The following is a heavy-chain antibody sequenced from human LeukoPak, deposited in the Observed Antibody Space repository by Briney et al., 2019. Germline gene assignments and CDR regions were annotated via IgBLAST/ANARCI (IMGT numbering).Heavy chain of an antibody. D-gene: IGHD5-12*01. CDR1: GYTFTSYG. CDR3: ARGVSGLAHSWFDP. V-gene: IGHV1-18*01. J-gene: IGHJ5*02. CDR2: ISAYNGNT. Sequence: ASVKVSCKASGYTFTSYGISWVRQAPGQGLEWMGWISAYNGNTNYAQKLQGRVAMTTDTSTSTAYMELRSLRSDDTAVYYCARGVSGLAHSWFDPWGQGTLVTVSS.